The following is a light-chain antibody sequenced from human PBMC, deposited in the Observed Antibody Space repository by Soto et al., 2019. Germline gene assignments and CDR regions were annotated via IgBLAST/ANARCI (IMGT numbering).Light chain of an antibody. Sequence: DIQMTQSPSSLSASVGDRVTITCRARQSIRNDLNWYQQRPGKAPKLLMYTTSNLERGVPSRFSGSGSGTDFTLTINNLQPEDFGTYFCQQGFSRPRTFGLGTTVEVK. V-gene: IGKV1-39*01. J-gene: IGKJ1*01. CDR3: QQGFSRPRT. CDR1: QSIRND. CDR2: TTS.